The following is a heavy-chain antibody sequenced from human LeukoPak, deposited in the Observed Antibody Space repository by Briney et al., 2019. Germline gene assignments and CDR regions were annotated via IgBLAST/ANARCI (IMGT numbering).Heavy chain of an antibody. CDR3: ARERYQKQQADY. D-gene: IGHD6-13*01. Sequence: ASVKVSCKASGYTFTGYYMHWVRQAPGQELEWMGWINPNSGGTNYAQKFQGRVTMTRDTSISTAYMELSRLRSDDTAVYYCARERYQKQQADYWGQGTLVTVSS. V-gene: IGHV1-2*02. CDR2: INPNSGGT. CDR1: GYTFTGYY. J-gene: IGHJ4*02.